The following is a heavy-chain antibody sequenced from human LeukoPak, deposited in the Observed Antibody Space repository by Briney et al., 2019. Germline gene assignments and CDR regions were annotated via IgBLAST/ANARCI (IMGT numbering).Heavy chain of an antibody. CDR2: IIPIFGTA. J-gene: IGHJ3*02. CDR1: GGTFSSYA. V-gene: IGHV1-69*06. D-gene: IGHD3-22*01. CDR3: ARGTYYDQGAFDI. Sequence: PVKVSCKASGGTFSSYAISWVRQAPGQGLEWMGRIIPIFGTANYAQKFQGRVTITADKSTSTAYMELSSLRSEDTAVYYCARGTYYDQGAFDIWGQGTMVTVSS.